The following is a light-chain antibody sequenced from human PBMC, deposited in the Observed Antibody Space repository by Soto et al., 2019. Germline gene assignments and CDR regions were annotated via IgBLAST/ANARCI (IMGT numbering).Light chain of an antibody. Sequence: ESVLTQSPGTLSLSPGERATLSCRASQSVSSSYLAWYQQKPGQAPRLLIYGASSRATGIPDRFSGSGSGTDFTLTISRLELEDFAVYYCQQYGSSPRRTFGPGIRVDIK. CDR3: QQYGSSPRRT. CDR2: GAS. CDR1: QSVSSSY. J-gene: IGKJ1*01. V-gene: IGKV3-20*01.